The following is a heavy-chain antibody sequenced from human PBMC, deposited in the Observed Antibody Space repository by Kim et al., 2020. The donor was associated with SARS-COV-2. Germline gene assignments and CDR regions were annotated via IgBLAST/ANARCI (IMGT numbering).Heavy chain of an antibody. V-gene: IGHV3-30*18. D-gene: IGHD3-22*01. J-gene: IGHJ4*02. Sequence: GGSLRLSCAASGFTFSSYGMHWVRQAPGKGLEWVAVISYDGSNKYYADSVKGRFTISRDNSKNTLYLQMNSLRAEDTAVYYCAKDSTAAYYYDSSGYYGGIDYWGQGTLVTVSS. CDR3: AKDSTAAYYYDSSGYYGGIDY. CDR1: GFTFSSYG. CDR2: ISYDGSNK.